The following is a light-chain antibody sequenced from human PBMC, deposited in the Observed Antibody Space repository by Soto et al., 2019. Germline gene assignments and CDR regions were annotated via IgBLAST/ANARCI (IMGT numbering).Light chain of an antibody. CDR2: ANT. V-gene: IGLV1-40*01. CDR1: SSNIGAGFD. CDR3: HSYDSSLSGVI. J-gene: IGLJ2*01. Sequence: QSVLTQPPSVSGAPGQRVAISCTGSSSNIGAGFDVHWYQQLPGTAPKLLIYANTNRPSGVPDRFSGSKSGTSASLAITGLQAEDDADYYCHSYDSSLSGVIFGGGTKLTVL.